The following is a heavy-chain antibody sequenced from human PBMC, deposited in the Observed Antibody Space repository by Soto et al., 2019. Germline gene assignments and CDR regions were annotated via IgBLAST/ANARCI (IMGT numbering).Heavy chain of an antibody. J-gene: IGHJ4*02. CDR1: GGSISSYY. D-gene: IGHD1-1*01. CDR3: ARVPDLEPGDY. Sequence: PSETLSLTCTVSGGSISSYYWSWIRQPPGKGLEWIGYIYYSGSTNYNPSLKSRVTISVDTSKNQFSLKLSSVTAADTAVYYCARVPDLEPGDYWGQRTLVTVSS. V-gene: IGHV4-59*12. CDR2: IYYSGST.